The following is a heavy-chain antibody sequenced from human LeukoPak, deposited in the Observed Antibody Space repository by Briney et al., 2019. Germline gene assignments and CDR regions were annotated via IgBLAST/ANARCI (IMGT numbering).Heavy chain of an antibody. CDR3: AKDRLGDYYFDY. Sequence: GGSLRLSCAASGFTFTSYAMSWVRQAPGKRLEWVSAISGSGGSTYYADSVKGRFTISRDSSKNTLYLQMNSLRAEDTAVYYCAKDRLGDYYFDYWGQGTLVTVSS. V-gene: IGHV3-23*01. CDR1: GFTFTSYA. CDR2: ISGSGGST. J-gene: IGHJ4*02. D-gene: IGHD4-17*01.